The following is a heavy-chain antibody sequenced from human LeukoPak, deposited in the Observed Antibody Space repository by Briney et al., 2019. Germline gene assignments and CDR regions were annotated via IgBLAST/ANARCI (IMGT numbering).Heavy chain of an antibody. Sequence: PSETLSLTCTVSGGSITSSSYYWGWIRQPPGKGPEWIGSIYYTGSTNYNPSLKSRVTISLDTSKNQFSLKLSSVTAADTAVYYCARDLKTSGTYSGSYKLDYYYYYMDVWGKGTTVTVSS. CDR2: IYYTGST. V-gene: IGHV4-39*07. CDR1: GGSITSSSYY. J-gene: IGHJ6*03. D-gene: IGHD1-26*01. CDR3: ARDLKTSGTYSGSYKLDYYYYYMDV.